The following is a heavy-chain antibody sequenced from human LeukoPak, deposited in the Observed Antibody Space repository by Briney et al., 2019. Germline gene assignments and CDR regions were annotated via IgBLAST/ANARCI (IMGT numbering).Heavy chain of an antibody. V-gene: IGHV3-74*01. CDR3: AREKPARQQLAYYYYGMDV. Sequence: GGSLRLSCAASGFTFSSYWMHWVRQAPGKGLVWVSRINSDGSSTSYADSVKGRFTISRDNAKNTLYLQMNSLRAEDTAVYYCAREKPARQQLAYYYYGMDVWGQGTTVTVSS. J-gene: IGHJ6*02. D-gene: IGHD6-13*01. CDR1: GFTFSSYW. CDR2: INSDGSST.